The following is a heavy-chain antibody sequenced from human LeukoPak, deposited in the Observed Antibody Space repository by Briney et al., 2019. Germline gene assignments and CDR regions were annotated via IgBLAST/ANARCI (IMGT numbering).Heavy chain of an antibody. CDR2: IIPILDMS. Sequence: SVKVSCRASGGTFSTFAISWVRQAPGQGLEWMGRIIPILDMSNYAQNFQGRVTITADKSTSTAYMELSSLRSEDTAVFYCAAGGWRPSLEPAMWDYWGQGTLVTVSS. CDR1: GGTFSTFA. J-gene: IGHJ4*02. CDR3: AAGGWRPSLEPAMWDY. D-gene: IGHD5-18*01. V-gene: IGHV1-69*04.